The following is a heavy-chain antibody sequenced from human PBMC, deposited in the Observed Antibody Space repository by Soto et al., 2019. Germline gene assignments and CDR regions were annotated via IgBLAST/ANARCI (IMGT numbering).Heavy chain of an antibody. V-gene: IGHV4-31*03. J-gene: IGHJ6*02. Sequence: SETLSLTCTVSGGSISSGGYYWSWIRQHPGKGLEWIGYIYYSGSTYYNPSLKSRVTISVDTSKNQFSLKLSSVTAADTAVYYCARVASLYYGMDVWGHGTTVTVSS. CDR1: GGSISSGGYY. CDR3: ARVASLYYGMDV. CDR2: IYYSGST.